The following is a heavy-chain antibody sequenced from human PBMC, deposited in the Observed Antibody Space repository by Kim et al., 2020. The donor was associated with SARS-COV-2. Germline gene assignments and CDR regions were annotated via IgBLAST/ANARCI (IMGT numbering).Heavy chain of an antibody. Sequence: GGSLRLSCAASGFTFSSYSMNWVRQAPGKGLEWVSYISSSSSTIYYADSVKGRFTISRDNAKNSLYLHMNSLRDEDTAVYYCASQLIEQPYGMDVWGQGTTVTVSS. J-gene: IGHJ6*02. CDR3: ASQLIEQPYGMDV. CDR2: ISSSSSTI. D-gene: IGHD2-2*01. CDR1: GFTFSSYS. V-gene: IGHV3-48*02.